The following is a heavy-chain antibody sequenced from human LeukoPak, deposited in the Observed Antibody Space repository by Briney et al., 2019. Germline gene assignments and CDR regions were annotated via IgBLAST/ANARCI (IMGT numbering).Heavy chain of an antibody. CDR2: ISWNSGSI. J-gene: IGHJ4*02. V-gene: IGHV3-9*01. Sequence: PGRSLRLSCVASGFTFSSYGMHWVRQAPGKGLEWVSGISWNSGSIGYADSVKGRFTISRDNSKNTLYLQMNSLRAEDTAVYYCANRPTTTKDYGAFDYWGQGTLVTVSS. D-gene: IGHD3-16*01. CDR3: ANRPTTTKDYGAFDY. CDR1: GFTFSSYG.